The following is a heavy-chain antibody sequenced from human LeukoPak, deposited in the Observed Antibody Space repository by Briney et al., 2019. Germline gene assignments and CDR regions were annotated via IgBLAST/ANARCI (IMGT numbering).Heavy chain of an antibody. Sequence: GGSLRLSCAASGFTFSSYEMNWVRQAPGKGLEWVSYISSSGSTIYYADFVNGRFTISRDNAKNSLDLQMNRLRVEDMIVYYCAELGITMIGGVWGKGTTVTISS. J-gene: IGHJ6*04. D-gene: IGHD3-10*02. CDR2: ISSSGSTI. CDR3: AELGITMIGGV. CDR1: GFTFSSYE. V-gene: IGHV3-48*03.